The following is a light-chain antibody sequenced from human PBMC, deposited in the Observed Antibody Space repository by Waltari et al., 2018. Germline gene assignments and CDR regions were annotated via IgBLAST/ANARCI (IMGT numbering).Light chain of an antibody. J-gene: IGKJ4*01. CDR3: QQYSTFPPT. CDR1: QAISTF. CDR2: AAS. Sequence: DIQMTQSPSSLSPSVGDRVILTCRASQAISTFLAWFQLKPGKAPNSLIYAASTLQTGVLSNFSGSGSGTDFNLTISSLQPGDRATYYCQQYSTFPPTFGGGTRVEI. V-gene: IGKV1-16*02.